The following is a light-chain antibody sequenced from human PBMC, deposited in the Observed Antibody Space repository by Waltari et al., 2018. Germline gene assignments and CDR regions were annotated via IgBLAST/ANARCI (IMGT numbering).Light chain of an antibody. J-gene: IGLJ2*01. CDR2: GNN. Sequence: QSVLTQPPPVPRAPGQRVTISCTGRNSQLPAVDVIYWDHEFPGTAPKLLIYGNNNRPSGVPDRFSGSKSGTSASLAITGLRAEDEADYYCQSFDISLSGGVVFGGGTKVTVL. V-gene: IGLV1-40*01. CDR3: QSFDISLSGGVV. CDR1: NSQLPAVDV.